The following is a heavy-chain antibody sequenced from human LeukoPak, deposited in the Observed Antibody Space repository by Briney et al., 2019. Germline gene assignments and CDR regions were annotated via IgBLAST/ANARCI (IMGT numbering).Heavy chain of an antibody. D-gene: IGHD2-15*01. V-gene: IGHV3-23*01. Sequence: GGSLRLSCAASGFTFSNYAMSWLRQAPGKGLEWVSAISGSGTGTYYADSVKGRFTSSKDSSKITLYLQMNSLRAEDTAVYDCAKESEGGIVAYWGQGTLVTVSS. CDR2: ISGSGTGT. J-gene: IGHJ4*02. CDR3: AKESEGGIVAY. CDR1: GFTFSNYA.